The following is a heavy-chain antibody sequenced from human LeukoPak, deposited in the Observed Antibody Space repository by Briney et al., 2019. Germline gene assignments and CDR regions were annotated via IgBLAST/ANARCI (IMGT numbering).Heavy chain of an antibody. D-gene: IGHD3-16*02. CDR3: ARHHKGDYVWGSYRYLVLAGPHFDY. CDR2: IYTSGST. V-gene: IGHV4-61*02. CDR1: GGSISSSSYY. Sequence: PSETLSLTCTVSGGSISSSSYYWSWIWQPAGKGLEWIGRIYTSGSTNYNPSLKSRVTISVDTSKNQFSLKLSSVTAADTAVYYCARHHKGDYVWGSYRYLVLAGPHFDYWGQGTLVTVSS. J-gene: IGHJ4*02.